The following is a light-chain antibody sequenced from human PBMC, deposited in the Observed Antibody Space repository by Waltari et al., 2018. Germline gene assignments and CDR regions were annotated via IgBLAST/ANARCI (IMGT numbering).Light chain of an antibody. CDR2: DAS. CDR3: QQRRTWPLT. CDR1: HSVSNL. Sequence: PPRRASHSVSNLLAWYQQKPGQAPRLLIYDASNTATGIPARFSGSGSGTDFTLTISSLEPEDFAVYYCQQRRTWPLTFGGGTTVEI. V-gene: IGKV3-11*01. J-gene: IGKJ4*01.